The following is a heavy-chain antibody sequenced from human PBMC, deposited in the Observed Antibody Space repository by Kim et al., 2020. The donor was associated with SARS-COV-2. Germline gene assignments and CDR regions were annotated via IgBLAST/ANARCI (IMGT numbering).Heavy chain of an antibody. D-gene: IGHD2-2*01. Sequence: SGPTLVKPTQTLTLTCTFSGFSLSTSGMCVSWIRQPPGKALEWLARIDWDDDKYYSTSLKTRLTISKDTSKNQVVLTMTNMDPVDTATYYCARDIVVVPAGRSSYYYYMDVWGKGTTVTVSS. CDR2: IDWDDDK. CDR3: ARDIVVVPAGRSSYYYYMDV. J-gene: IGHJ6*03. CDR1: GFSLSTSGMC. V-gene: IGHV2-70*11.